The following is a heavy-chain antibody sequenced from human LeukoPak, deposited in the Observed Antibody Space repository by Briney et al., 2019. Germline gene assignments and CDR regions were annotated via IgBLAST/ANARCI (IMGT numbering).Heavy chain of an antibody. CDR1: GFTFSSYE. D-gene: IGHD3-3*02. CDR3: VSEPPHFRGFDY. CDR2: INVDGSRV. Sequence: GGSLRLSCAASGFTFSSYEMNWVRQAPGKGLVWVARINVDGSRVVYADSVKGRFMISRDNAKRTLHLQLNSLRGDDTAVYFCVSEPPHFRGFDYWGQGTLVTVSS. J-gene: IGHJ4*02. V-gene: IGHV3-74*01.